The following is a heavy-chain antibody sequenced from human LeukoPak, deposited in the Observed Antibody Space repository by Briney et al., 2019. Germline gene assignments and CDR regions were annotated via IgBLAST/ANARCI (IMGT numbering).Heavy chain of an antibody. CDR2: ISYDGSNK. J-gene: IGHJ4*02. Sequence: GGSLRLSCAASGFTFSSYGMHWVRQAPGKGLEWVAVISYDGSNKYYADSVKGRFTISRDNSKNTLYLQMNSLRAEDTAVYYCAKVLVHYYDSSGYPAFFDYWGQGTLVTVSS. CDR1: GFTFSSYG. D-gene: IGHD3-22*01. CDR3: AKVLVHYYDSSGYPAFFDY. V-gene: IGHV3-30*18.